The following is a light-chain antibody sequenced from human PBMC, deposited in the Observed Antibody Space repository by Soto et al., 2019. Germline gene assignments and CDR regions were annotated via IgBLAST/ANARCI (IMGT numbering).Light chain of an antibody. CDR1: QSISTN. V-gene: IGKV1-39*01. Sequence: DIQMTQSPSSLSASVGDRVTITCRASQSISTNLNWFQQKPGRAPKLLIYLTSTLQSGVPSRFSGSGSGTDFTLTISSLQPEDFATYYYQQSSTIPWTLGQGTQVDVK. CDR3: QQSSTIPWT. J-gene: IGKJ1*01. CDR2: LTS.